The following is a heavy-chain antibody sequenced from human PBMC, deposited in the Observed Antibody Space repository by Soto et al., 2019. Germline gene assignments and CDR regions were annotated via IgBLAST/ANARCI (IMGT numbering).Heavy chain of an antibody. CDR1: GFTFGVYA. Sequence: PGGSLRLSCTASGFTFGVYAISWGRQAPGKGLEWVGFIRSKAYGGTTEYAASVKGRFTISRDDSKSIAYLQMNSLKTEDTAVYYCTRVGYYYYYGMDVWGQGTTVTVSS. CDR3: TRVGYYYYYGMDV. J-gene: IGHJ6*02. CDR2: IRSKAYGGTT. V-gene: IGHV3-49*04.